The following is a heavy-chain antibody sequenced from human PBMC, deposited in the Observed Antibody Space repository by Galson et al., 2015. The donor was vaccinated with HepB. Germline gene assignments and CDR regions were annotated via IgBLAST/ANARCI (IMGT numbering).Heavy chain of an antibody. V-gene: IGHV5-51*01. Sequence: QSGAEVTKPGESLKISCKGSGYSFTSYWIGWVRQMPGKGLEWMGIIYPGDSDTRYSPSFQGQVTISADKSISTAYLQWSSLKASDTAMYYCARQRAAVAGSPEGWFDPWGQGTLVTVSS. CDR3: ARQRAAVAGSPEGWFDP. CDR1: GYSFTSYW. D-gene: IGHD6-19*01. CDR2: IYPGDSDT. J-gene: IGHJ5*02.